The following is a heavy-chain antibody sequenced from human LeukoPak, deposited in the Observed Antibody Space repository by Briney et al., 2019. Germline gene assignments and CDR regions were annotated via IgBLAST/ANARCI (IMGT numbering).Heavy chain of an antibody. CDR2: VSYSGST. J-gene: IGHJ4*02. CDR1: GGSISSYY. CDR3: ARGAAQFLCSDTSCLFDF. Sequence: PSETLSLTCTVPGGSISSYYWSWIRQPPGKGLEWIGYVSYSGSTNYNPSLKSRVTISLDTSKNQFSLKLNSVTAADTAVYYCARGAAQFLCSDTSCLFDFRGQGTLVTVSS. V-gene: IGHV4-59*01. D-gene: IGHD2-2*01.